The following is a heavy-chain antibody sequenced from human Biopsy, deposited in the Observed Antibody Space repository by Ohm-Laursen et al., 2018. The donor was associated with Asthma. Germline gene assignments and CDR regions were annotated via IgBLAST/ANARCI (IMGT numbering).Heavy chain of an antibody. J-gene: IGHJ5*02. CDR2: IDQSGYT. V-gene: IGHV4-34*01. CDR1: GFTFSSYS. Sequence: LSCAASGFTFSSYSMNWIRQPPGKGLEWIGEIDQSGYTNYNPSLKSRVTISADTSKNQFHLNLSSVTAADTAVYFCARAAITGIRGWFDPWGQGTQVTVSS. CDR3: ARAAITGIRGWFDP. D-gene: IGHD1-20*01.